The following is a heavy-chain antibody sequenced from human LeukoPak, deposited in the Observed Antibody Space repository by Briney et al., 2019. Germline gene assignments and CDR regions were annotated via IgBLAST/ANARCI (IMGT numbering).Heavy chain of an antibody. Sequence: GGSLRLSCAASGFTFSNYAVMWVRQAPGQGLEWVSAINSGGAPRYADSVKGRFTISRDNSKNMLYLQMNSLRAEDTAQYFCARDPNGDYIGAFEFWGQGTGVTVSS. CDR3: ARDPNGDYIGAFEF. CDR2: INSGGAP. D-gene: IGHD4-17*01. CDR1: GFTFSNYA. J-gene: IGHJ3*01. V-gene: IGHV3-23*01.